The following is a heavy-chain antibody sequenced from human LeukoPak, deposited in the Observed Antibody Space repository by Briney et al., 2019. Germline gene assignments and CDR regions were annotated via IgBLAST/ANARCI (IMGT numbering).Heavy chain of an antibody. CDR2: ISGSGSST. Sequence: GGSLRLSCAASGFTFSNYAMSWVRQAPGKGLEWVSGISGSGSSTYYADSVKGRFTISRDNSKNTLFLQMNSLRAEDTAVYYCAKDGSHDFWSGYYYYHYGMDVWRQGTTVTVSS. J-gene: IGHJ6*02. CDR1: GFTFSNYA. V-gene: IGHV3-23*01. CDR3: AKDGSHDFWSGYYYYHYGMDV. D-gene: IGHD3-3*01.